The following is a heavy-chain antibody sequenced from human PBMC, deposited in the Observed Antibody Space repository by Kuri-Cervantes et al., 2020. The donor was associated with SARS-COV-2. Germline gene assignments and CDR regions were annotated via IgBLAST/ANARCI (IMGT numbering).Heavy chain of an antibody. CDR1: GGSISSSSYY. Sequence: ESLKISCTVSGGSISSSSYYWGWIRQPPGKGLEWIGSIYHSGSTNYNPSLKSRVTISVDTSKNQFSLKLSSVTAADTAVYYCARDRAAAGLFGDYYYGMDVWGQGTAVTVSS. CDR3: ARDRAAAGLFGDYYYGMDV. CDR2: IYHSGST. J-gene: IGHJ6*02. V-gene: IGHV4-39*07. D-gene: IGHD6-13*01.